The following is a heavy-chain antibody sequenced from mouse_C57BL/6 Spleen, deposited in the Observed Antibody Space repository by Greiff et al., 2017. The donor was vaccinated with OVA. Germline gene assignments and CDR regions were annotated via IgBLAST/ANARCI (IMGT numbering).Heavy chain of an antibody. CDR3: ARLAPLEFDY. J-gene: IGHJ2*01. V-gene: IGHV1-69*01. Sequence: QVQLQQPGAELVMPGASVKLTCKASGYTFTSYWMHWVKQRPGQGLEWIGEIDPSDSYTNYNQKFKGKSTLTVDKSSSTAYMQLSSLTSEDSAVYYCARLAPLEFDYWGQGTTLTVSS. CDR1: GYTFTSYW. CDR2: IDPSDSYT.